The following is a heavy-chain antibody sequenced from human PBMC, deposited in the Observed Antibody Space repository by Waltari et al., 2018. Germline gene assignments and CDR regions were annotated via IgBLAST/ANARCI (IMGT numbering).Heavy chain of an antibody. D-gene: IGHD3-22*01. CDR2: IYWNDDK. CDR1: GGSISSGSYY. J-gene: IGHJ3*02. CDR3: AHSPVVVITFDAFDI. V-gene: IGHV2-5*08. Sequence: QESGPGLVKPSQTLSLTCTVSGGSISSGSYYWSWIRQPPGKALEWLALIYWNDDKRYSPSLKSRLTITKYTSKNQVVLTMTNMDPVDTATYYCAHSPVVVITFDAFDIWGQGTMVTVSS.